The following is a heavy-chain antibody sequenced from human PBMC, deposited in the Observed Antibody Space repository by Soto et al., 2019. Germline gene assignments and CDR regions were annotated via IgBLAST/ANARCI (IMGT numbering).Heavy chain of an antibody. CDR1: GFSLSTSGVG. Sequence: QITLKESGPTLVKPTQTLTLTCTFSGFSLSTSGVGVGWIRQPPGKALEGLELIYWDDDKRYSPSLKSRLTITKDTSKTPVVLTMTNMDPVDTATYSCAHLTFWSGYAQNWFDPWGQGTLVTVSS. CDR3: AHLTFWSGYAQNWFDP. V-gene: IGHV2-5*02. CDR2: IYWDDDK. D-gene: IGHD3-3*01. J-gene: IGHJ5*02.